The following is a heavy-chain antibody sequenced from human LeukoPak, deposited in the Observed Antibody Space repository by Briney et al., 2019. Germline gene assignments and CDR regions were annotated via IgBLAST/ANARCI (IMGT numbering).Heavy chain of an antibody. CDR1: GFTFSSYA. V-gene: IGHV3-30-3*01. J-gene: IGHJ6*02. Sequence: GGSLRLSCAASGFTFSSYAMHWVRQAPGKGLEWVAVISYDGSNKYYADSVKGRFTISRDNSKNTLYLQMNSLRAEDTAVYYWARDHRIIAAAGAKKNYYYYYGMDVWGQGTTVTVSS. D-gene: IGHD6-13*01. CDR3: ARDHRIIAAAGAKKNYYYYYGMDV. CDR2: ISYDGSNK.